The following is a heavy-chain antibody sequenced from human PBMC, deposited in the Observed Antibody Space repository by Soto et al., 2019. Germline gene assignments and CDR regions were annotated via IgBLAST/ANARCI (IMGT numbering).Heavy chain of an antibody. V-gene: IGHV1-18*01. J-gene: IGHJ4*02. Sequence: ASVKVSCKASGYTFTSYGISWVRQAPGQGLEWMGWISAYNGNTNYAQKLQGRVTMTTDTSTSTAYMELRSLRSDETAVYYCARDAGVRFLEWSYYDYWGQGTLVTVSS. CDR1: GYTFTSYG. D-gene: IGHD3-3*01. CDR3: ARDAGVRFLEWSYYDY. CDR2: ISAYNGNT.